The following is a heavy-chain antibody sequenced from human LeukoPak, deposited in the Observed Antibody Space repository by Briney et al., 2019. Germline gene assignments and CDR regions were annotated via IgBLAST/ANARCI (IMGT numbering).Heavy chain of an antibody. V-gene: IGHV4-59*01. J-gene: IGHJ6*02. CDR3: ARDRGRYGDPDYYYGMDV. CDR1: GGSISSYY. D-gene: IGHD4-17*01. Sequence: SETLSLTCTVSGGSISSYYWSWIRQPPGKGLEWIGYIYYSGSTNYNPSLKSRVTISVDTSKNQFSLKLGSVTAADTAVYYCARDRGRYGDPDYYYGMDVWGQGTTVTVSS. CDR2: IYYSGST.